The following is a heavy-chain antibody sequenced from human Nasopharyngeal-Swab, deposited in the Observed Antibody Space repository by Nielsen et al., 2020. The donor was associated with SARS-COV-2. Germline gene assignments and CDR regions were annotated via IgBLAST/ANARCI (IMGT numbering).Heavy chain of an antibody. Sequence: SETLSLTCTVSGDSISSYYWSWIRQPPGKGLEWIGYIYYRGNTNYNPSLKSRVTMSEDTSKNQFSLKLSSVTAADTAVYYCAREMPQGITGPTSAWGQGTMVTVSS. D-gene: IGHD1-20*01. CDR1: GDSISSYY. V-gene: IGHV4-59*13. CDR3: AREMPQGITGPTSA. CDR2: IYYRGNT. J-gene: IGHJ3*01.